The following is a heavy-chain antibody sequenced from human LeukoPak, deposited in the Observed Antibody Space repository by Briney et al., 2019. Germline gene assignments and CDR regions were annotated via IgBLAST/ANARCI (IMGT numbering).Heavy chain of an antibody. CDR3: ARGAVLRFLEWLFLYFDY. J-gene: IGHJ4*02. CDR2: INPNSGGT. Sequence: ASVKVSCKASGYTFTGYYMHWVRQAPGQALEWMGRINPNSGGTNYAQKFQGRVTMTRDTSISTAYMELSRLRSDDTAVYYCARGAVLRFLEWLFLYFDYWGQGTLVTVSS. CDR1: GYTFTGYY. V-gene: IGHV1-2*06. D-gene: IGHD3-3*01.